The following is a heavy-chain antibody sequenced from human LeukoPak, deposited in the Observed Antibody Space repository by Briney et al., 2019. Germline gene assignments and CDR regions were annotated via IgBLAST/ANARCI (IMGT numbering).Heavy chain of an antibody. Sequence: SETLSLTCTVSGGSISSYSWSWIQQPPGKGLEWIGYIYYSGSTNYNPSLKSRVTISVDTSKNQFSLKLSSVTAANTAVYYCARDRVGSGWYTGYFQHWGQGTLVTVSS. CDR1: GGSISSYS. CDR2: IYYSGST. V-gene: IGHV4-59*01. D-gene: IGHD6-19*01. J-gene: IGHJ1*01. CDR3: ARDRVGSGWYTGYFQH.